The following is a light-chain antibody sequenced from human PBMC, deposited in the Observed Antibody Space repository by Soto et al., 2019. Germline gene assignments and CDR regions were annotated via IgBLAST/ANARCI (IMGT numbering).Light chain of an antibody. CDR2: EVS. J-gene: IGLJ1*01. CDR1: SSDVGGYNY. V-gene: IGLV2-8*01. CDR3: SSYAGSNNYV. Sequence: QSALTQPPSASGSPGQSVTISCIGTSSDVGGYNYVSWYQQHPGKAPKLMIHEVSRRPSGVPDRFSGSKSGNTASLTVSGLQAEDEADYYCSSYAGSNNYVFGTGTKLTVL.